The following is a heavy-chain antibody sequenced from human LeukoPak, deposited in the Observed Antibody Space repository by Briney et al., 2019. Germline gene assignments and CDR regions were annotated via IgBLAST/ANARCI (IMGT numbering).Heavy chain of an antibody. CDR1: GGSISSYY. CDR3: ARWDSGNYYGIGD. CDR2: IKQDGSEE. J-gene: IGHJ4*02. D-gene: IGHD1-26*01. V-gene: IGHV3-7*01. Sequence: ETLSLTCTVSGGSISSYYWTWIRQPPGKGPEWLANIKQDGSEEYYADSVKARFTISRDNARNSLSLQMNSLRADDTALYYCARWDSGNYYGIGDWGQGTQVTVSS.